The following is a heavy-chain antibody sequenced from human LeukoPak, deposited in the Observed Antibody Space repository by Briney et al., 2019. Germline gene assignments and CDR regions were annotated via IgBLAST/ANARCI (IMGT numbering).Heavy chain of an antibody. Sequence: SETLSLTCTVSGGSISSYYWSWIRQPPGKGLEWIGYIYYSGSTNYNPSLKSRVTISVDTSKNQFSLKLSSVTAADTAVYYCARLSILTGYYTHYYYYYMDVWGKGTTVTISS. CDR1: GGSISSYY. J-gene: IGHJ6*03. V-gene: IGHV4-59*01. CDR2: IYYSGST. D-gene: IGHD3-9*01. CDR3: ARLSILTGYYTHYYYYYMDV.